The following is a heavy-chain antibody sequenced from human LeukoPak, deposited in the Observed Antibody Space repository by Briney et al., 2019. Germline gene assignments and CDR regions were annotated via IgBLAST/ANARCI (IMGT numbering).Heavy chain of an antibody. CDR3: ARAGGCFSYNMDV. D-gene: IGHD2-8*02. J-gene: IGHJ6*02. V-gene: IGHV1-46*01. CDR1: GYSFIRYH. Sequence: ASVQVSCKASGYSFIRYHIHWVRQAPGQGLEWMGVLKLYDGSVSHAQKFQGRVTMTSDTSTSTVYMELSSLRSEDTAVYFCARAGGCFSYNMDVWGQGTTVTVSS. CDR2: LKLYDGSV.